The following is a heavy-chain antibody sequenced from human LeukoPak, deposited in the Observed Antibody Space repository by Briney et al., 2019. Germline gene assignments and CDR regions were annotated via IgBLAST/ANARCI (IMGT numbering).Heavy chain of an antibody. J-gene: IGHJ4*02. V-gene: IGHV4-61*02. CDR1: GGSISSGSYY. Sequence: SETLSLTCTVSGGSISSGSYYWSWIRQPAGKGLEWIGRIYTSGSTNYNPSLKSRVTMSVDTSKNHFSLKLSSVTAADTAVYYCARSTYGYPDYWGQGTLVTVSS. CDR2: IYTSGST. D-gene: IGHD4-17*01. CDR3: ARSTYGYPDY.